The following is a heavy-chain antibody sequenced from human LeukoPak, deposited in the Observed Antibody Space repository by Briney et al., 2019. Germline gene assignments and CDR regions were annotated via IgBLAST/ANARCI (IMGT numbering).Heavy chain of an antibody. CDR3: ASTLKPKPGELLSRVYYYYGMDV. D-gene: IGHD3-10*01. CDR2: ISAYNGNT. V-gene: IGHV1-18*01. J-gene: IGHJ6*02. CDR1: GYTFTNYD. Sequence: ASVKVSCKASGYTFTNYDISWVRQAPGQRLEWMGWISAYNGNTNYAQKFQGRVTITRDTSASTAYMELSSLRSEDTAVYYCASTLKPKPGELLSRVYYYYGMDVWGQGTTVTVSS.